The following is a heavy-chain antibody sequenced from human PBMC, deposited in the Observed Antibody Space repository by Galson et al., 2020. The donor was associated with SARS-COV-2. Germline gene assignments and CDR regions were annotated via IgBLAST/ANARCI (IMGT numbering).Heavy chain of an antibody. CDR2: INHSGST. CDR3: AREKEYCSGGSCYSLDNWFDP. D-gene: IGHD2-15*01. Sequence: SETLSLTCAVYGGSFSGYYWSWIRQPPGKGLEWIGEINHSGSTNYNPSLKSRVTISVDTSKNQFSLKLSSVTAADTAVYYCAREKEYCSGGSCYSLDNWFDPWGQGTLVTVSS. J-gene: IGHJ5*02. V-gene: IGHV4-34*01. CDR1: GGSFSGYY.